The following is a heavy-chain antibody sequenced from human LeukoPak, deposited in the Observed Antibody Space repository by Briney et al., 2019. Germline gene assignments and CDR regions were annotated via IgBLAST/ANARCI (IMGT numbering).Heavy chain of an antibody. CDR3: AREGDS. CDR2: VSTTGST. Sequence: PSETLSLTCSVSGGSIGTYYWSWIRQPAGKRLEWIGRVSTTGSTKYNPSFKSRVTMSLDTSKNQFSLNLNSVTAADTAVYYCAREGDSWGQGTLVTVPS. V-gene: IGHV4-4*07. J-gene: IGHJ5*01. CDR1: GGSIGTYY.